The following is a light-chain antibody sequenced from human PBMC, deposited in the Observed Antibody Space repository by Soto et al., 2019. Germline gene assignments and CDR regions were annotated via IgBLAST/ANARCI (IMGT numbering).Light chain of an antibody. CDR3: SSFTISSTWV. J-gene: IGLJ3*02. V-gene: IGLV2-14*01. CDR1: SSDVGSYNY. CDR2: EVS. Sequence: QSALTQPASVSGSPGQSITISCTGISSDVGSYNYVSWYQQYAGKAPKLILYEVSYRPSGVSDRFSGSKSDNTASLTISGLQTDDEADYYCSSFTISSTWVFGGGTKVTVL.